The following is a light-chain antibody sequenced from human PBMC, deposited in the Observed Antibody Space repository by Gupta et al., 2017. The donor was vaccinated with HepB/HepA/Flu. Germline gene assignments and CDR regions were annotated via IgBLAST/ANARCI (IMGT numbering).Light chain of an antibody. Sequence: SYELTQPPSVSVSPGQTASITCSGEKLGDKYACWYQQKPGQSPVLVIYQDTKRPSGIPERFSGSNSGNTATLTISGTQAVEEADYYCQAWDSNTGVFGGGTKLTVL. CDR3: QAWDSNTGV. V-gene: IGLV3-1*01. J-gene: IGLJ2*01. CDR1: KLGDKY. CDR2: QDT.